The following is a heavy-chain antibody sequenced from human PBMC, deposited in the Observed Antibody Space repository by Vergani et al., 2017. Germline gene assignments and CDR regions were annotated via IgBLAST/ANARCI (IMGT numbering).Heavy chain of an antibody. D-gene: IGHD3-10*01. V-gene: IGHV1-69*01. CDR1: GGTFRSYA. J-gene: IGHJ4*02. Sequence: QVQLVQSGAEVKKPGSSVKVSCKASGGTFRSYAISWVRQAPGQGLEWMGGIIPIFGTANYAQNFQGRVTMTADESTSTAYMELSSLRSEDTAVYYCARVRPLRGPPAYWGQGTLVTVSS. CDR2: IIPIFGTA. CDR3: ARVRPLRGPPAY.